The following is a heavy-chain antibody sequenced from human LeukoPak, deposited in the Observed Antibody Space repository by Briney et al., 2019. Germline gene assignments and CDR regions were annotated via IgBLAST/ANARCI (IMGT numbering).Heavy chain of an antibody. CDR2: INPNSGGT. CDR3: ARLLSDSGTVSNY. J-gene: IGHJ4*02. Sequence: ASVKVSCKASGYTFTGYYMHWVRQAPGQGLEWMGWINPNSGGTNYALRFQGRVTMTRDTSISTAYMELSRLRSDDTAVYYCARLLSDSGTVSNYWGQGTLVTVSS. V-gene: IGHV1-2*02. CDR1: GYTFTGYY. D-gene: IGHD4-17*01.